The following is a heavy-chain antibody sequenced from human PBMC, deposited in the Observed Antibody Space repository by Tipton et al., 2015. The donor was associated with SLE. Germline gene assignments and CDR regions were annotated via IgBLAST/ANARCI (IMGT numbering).Heavy chain of an antibody. V-gene: IGHV3-20*04. CDR3: ARELLWFTDLSSFDY. CDR1: GFTFSRHG. D-gene: IGHD3-10*01. Sequence: SLRLSCAASGFTFSRHGMHWLRQAPGKGLEWVSGINWNGASTGYADSVKGRFTISRDNTKNSLYLQMNSLRAEDTALYYCARELLWFTDLSSFDYWGQGTLVTVSS. J-gene: IGHJ4*02. CDR2: INWNGAST.